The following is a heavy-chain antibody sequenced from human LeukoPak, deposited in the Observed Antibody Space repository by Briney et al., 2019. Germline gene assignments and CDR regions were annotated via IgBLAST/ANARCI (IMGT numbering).Heavy chain of an antibody. D-gene: IGHD6-13*01. CDR2: ISSSSYI. CDR3: ARDSGIAAAGPWFDP. J-gene: IGHJ5*02. CDR1: GFTFSSYS. V-gene: IGHV3-21*01. Sequence: GALRLSCAASGFTFSSYSMNWVRQAPGKGLEWVSSISSSSYIYYADSVKGRFTISRDNAKNSLYLQMNSLGAEDTAVYYCARDSGIAAAGPWFDPWGQGTLVTVSS.